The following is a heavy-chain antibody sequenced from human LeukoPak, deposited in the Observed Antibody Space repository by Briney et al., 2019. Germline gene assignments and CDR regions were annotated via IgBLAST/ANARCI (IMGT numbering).Heavy chain of an antibody. Sequence: PGGSLRLSCVASGFTFSSYAMSWVRQAPGKGLEWVSAISGSGGSTYYADFVKGRFIITRDNSKNTLYLQVNSLRAEDTAVYYCAKDLSMERSYYYYGMDVWGQGTTVTVSS. CDR3: AKDLSMERSYYYYGMDV. V-gene: IGHV3-23*01. CDR1: GFTFSSYA. CDR2: ISGSGGST. D-gene: IGHD1-26*01. J-gene: IGHJ6*02.